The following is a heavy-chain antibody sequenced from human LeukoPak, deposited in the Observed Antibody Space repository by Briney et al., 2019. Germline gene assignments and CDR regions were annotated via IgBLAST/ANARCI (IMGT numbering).Heavy chain of an antibody. D-gene: IGHD6-13*01. CDR3: AKDTAAAPKGAFDI. CDR2: ISWNSGSI. V-gene: IGHV3-9*01. Sequence: GGSLRLSCAASGFTFDDYAMHWVRQAPGKGLERVSGISWNSGSIGYADSVKGRFTISRDNAKNSLYLQMNSLRAEDTALYYCAKDTAAAPKGAFDIWGQGTMVTVSS. CDR1: GFTFDDYA. J-gene: IGHJ3*02.